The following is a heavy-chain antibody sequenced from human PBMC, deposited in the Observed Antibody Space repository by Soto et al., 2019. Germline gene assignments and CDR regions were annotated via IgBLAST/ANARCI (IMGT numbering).Heavy chain of an antibody. J-gene: IGHJ3*02. CDR3: ARYCISTSCSADAFDI. CDR1: GGSISSGDYY. D-gene: IGHD2-2*01. V-gene: IGHV4-30-4*01. Sequence: QVQLQESGPGLVKPSQTLSLTCTVSGGSISSGDYYWSWIRQPPGKGLEWIGYIYYSGSTYYNPSLNGRVTIAVDTSKNQFSLKLGSVTAAATAVYYCARYCISTSCSADAFDIWGQGTMVTVSS. CDR2: IYYSGST.